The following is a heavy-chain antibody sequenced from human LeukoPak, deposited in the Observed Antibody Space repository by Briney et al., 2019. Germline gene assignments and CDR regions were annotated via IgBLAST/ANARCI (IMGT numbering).Heavy chain of an antibody. CDR1: GYSFTSYW. Sequence: GESLKISCKGSGYSFTSYWIGWVRQMPGKGLEWMGIIYPGDSDTRYSPSFQGQVTISADKSISTAYLQWSSLKASDTAMYYCARPRGAHKNPYYYDSSGYPYYFDYWGQGTLVTVSS. V-gene: IGHV5-51*01. D-gene: IGHD3-22*01. CDR2: IYPGDSDT. CDR3: ARPRGAHKNPYYYDSSGYPYYFDY. J-gene: IGHJ4*02.